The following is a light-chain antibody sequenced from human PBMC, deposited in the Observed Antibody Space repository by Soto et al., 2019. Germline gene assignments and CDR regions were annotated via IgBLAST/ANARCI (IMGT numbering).Light chain of an antibody. CDR1: QTIDNT. Sequence: EIVMTQSPATLSLSPGERATLSCRASQTIDNTLAWYQRKPGQAPRLLIYDASTRATGVPARFSGSGSGTDFTLTISSLQSEDFATYYCQQLKSFPITFGQGTRLEI. CDR2: DAS. J-gene: IGKJ5*01. CDR3: QQLKSFPIT. V-gene: IGKV3-15*01.